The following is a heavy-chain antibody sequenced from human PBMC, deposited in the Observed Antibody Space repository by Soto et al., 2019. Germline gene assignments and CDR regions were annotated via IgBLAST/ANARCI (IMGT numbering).Heavy chain of an antibody. CDR3: TTGLGQHLVVFDY. V-gene: IGHV3-15*01. CDR1: GFNFNNAW. CDR2: IKSKADGETT. J-gene: IGHJ4*02. Sequence: EVQLAESGGGLVKPGGSLRLSCAASGFNFNNAWLSWVRQAPGKGLEWVGRIKSKADGETTDYAAPVKGRFTISRDDSKNMLYLQMDSLKTEDTALYYCTTGLGQHLVVFDYWGQGTLITVSS. D-gene: IGHD6-13*01.